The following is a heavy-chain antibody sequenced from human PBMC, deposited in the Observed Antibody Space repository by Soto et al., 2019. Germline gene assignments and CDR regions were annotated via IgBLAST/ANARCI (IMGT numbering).Heavy chain of an antibody. J-gene: IGHJ4*02. CDR1: GFTFSSYG. V-gene: IGHV3-33*01. D-gene: IGHD5-18*01. CDR3: ARSSSYVDTAKVTDY. Sequence: QVQLVESGGGVVQPGRSLRLSCAASGFTFSSYGMHWVRQAPGKGLEWVAVIWYDGSNKYYADSVKGRFTISRDNSKNTLYLQMNSLRAEDTAVYYCARSSSYVDTAKVTDYWGQGTLVTVSS. CDR2: IWYDGSNK.